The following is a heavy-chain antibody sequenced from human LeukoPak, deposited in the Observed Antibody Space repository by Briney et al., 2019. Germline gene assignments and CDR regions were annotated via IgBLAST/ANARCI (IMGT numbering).Heavy chain of an antibody. D-gene: IGHD6-13*01. Sequence: ASVKVSCKASGYTFTTYAMNWVRQAPGQGLEWMGWITTNTGNPTYAQGFTGRFVFSLDTSVSTAYLQISSLKAEDTAVYYCATSPGIAAPSGYYFDHWGQGTLVTVSS. V-gene: IGHV7-4-1*02. CDR3: ATSPGIAAPSGYYFDH. J-gene: IGHJ4*02. CDR1: GYTFTTYA. CDR2: ITTNTGNP.